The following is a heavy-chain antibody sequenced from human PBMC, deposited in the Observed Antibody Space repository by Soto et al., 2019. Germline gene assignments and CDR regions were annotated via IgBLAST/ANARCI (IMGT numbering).Heavy chain of an antibody. CDR2: ISGSGVST. CDR3: EKDYDWFDP. Sequence: GGSRRLACAASGFTFSSYARSGVRQAPGKGLEWVSAISGSGVSTDYADSVKGRFTISRDNSKNTLYLQMNSLRAEDTALYYCEKDYDWFDPCGQGTLVTVSS. J-gene: IGHJ5*02. V-gene: IGHV3-23*01. D-gene: IGHD3-16*01. CDR1: GFTFSSYA.